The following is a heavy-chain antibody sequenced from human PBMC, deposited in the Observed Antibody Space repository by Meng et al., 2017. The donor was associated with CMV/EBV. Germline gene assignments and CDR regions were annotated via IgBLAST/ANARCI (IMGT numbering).Heavy chain of an antibody. J-gene: IGHJ4*02. CDR2: IYSGGSST. CDR1: GFTFSSYA. V-gene: IGHV3-23*03. CDR3: AKDDFWSGYYAGVLQY. Sequence: GESLKISCAASGFTFSSYAMSWVRQAPGKGLEWVSVIYSGGSSTYYADSVKGRFTISRDNSKNTLYLQMNSLRAEDTAVYYCAKDDFWSGYYAGVLQYWGQGTLVTVSS. D-gene: IGHD3-3*01.